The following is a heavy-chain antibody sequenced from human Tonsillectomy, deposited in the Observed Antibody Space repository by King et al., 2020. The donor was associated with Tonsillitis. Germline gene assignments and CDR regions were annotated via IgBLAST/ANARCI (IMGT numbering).Heavy chain of an antibody. V-gene: IGHV3-11*05. CDR1: GFTFSDYY. D-gene: IGHD6-13*01. CDR2: ISSSSSYT. Sequence: VQLVESGGGLVKPGGSLRLSCAASGFTFSDYYMIWIRQAPGKGLEWVSYISSSSSYTNYADSVKGRYTISRDNAKNSLYLQMNSLRAEDTAVYYFAWDSGGYDWAAGMNYYYYMDVWGKGTTVTVSS. CDR3: AWDSGGYDWAAGMNYYYYMDV. J-gene: IGHJ6*03.